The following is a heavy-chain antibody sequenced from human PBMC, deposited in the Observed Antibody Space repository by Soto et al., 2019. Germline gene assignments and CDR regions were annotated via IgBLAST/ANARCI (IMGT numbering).Heavy chain of an antibody. D-gene: IGHD4-17*01. CDR1: GGSFSGYY. J-gene: IGHJ6*03. CDR3: ARRGYGDPEDYYYLDV. V-gene: IGHV4-34*01. CDR2: INHSGRI. Sequence: QVQLQQWGAGLLKPSETLSLTCAVYGGSFSGYYWTWIRQPPGEGLEWIGEINHSGRIKYNPSLKSRVTISVDTSKNQFSLKLSSVTAADTAVYYCARRGYGDPEDYYYLDVWDKGTTVTVSS.